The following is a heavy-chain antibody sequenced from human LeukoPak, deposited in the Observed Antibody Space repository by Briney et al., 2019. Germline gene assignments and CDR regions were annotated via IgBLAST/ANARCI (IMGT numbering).Heavy chain of an antibody. V-gene: IGHV3-23*01. D-gene: IGHD2-8*02. CDR1: GFTFSNYG. J-gene: IGHJ4*02. CDR2: ISDSGGST. CDR3: AKEFGTAWALRTFDS. Sequence: GGSLRLSCAASGFTFSNYGISWFRQAPGKGLEWVSGISDSGGSTYYTASVRGRFTISRDSSKNPLYLLLNSLRAADTAVYFCAKEFGTAWALRTFDSWGQGTLVTVSS.